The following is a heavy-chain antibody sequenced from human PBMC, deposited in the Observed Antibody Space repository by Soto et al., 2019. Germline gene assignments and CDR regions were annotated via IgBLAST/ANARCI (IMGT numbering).Heavy chain of an antibody. CDR1: GGTFSSYA. CDR2: IIPFSGTT. V-gene: IGHV1-69*13. CDR3: ATPVKYYDVWSGYPPFDY. J-gene: IGHJ4*02. D-gene: IGHD3-3*01. Sequence: SVKVSCKTSGGTFSSYAINWVRQAPGQGLEWMGGIIPFSGTTKYAQNFQGRVTLIADESTSTAYMELSSLRSEDTAMYYCATPVKYYDVWSGYPPFDYWGQGTLVTVSS.